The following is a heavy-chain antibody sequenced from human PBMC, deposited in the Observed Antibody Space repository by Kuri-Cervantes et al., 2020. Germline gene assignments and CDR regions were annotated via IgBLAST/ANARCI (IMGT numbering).Heavy chain of an antibody. V-gene: IGHV3-73*01. Sequence: GASLKISCAAAGFTFSASAMHWVRQASGKGLEWVGRIRSKANSYATAYAASVKGRFTISRDDSKNTAYLQMNSLKTEDTAVYYCARDPLVEVRGVIRGNWFDPWGQGTLVTVSS. J-gene: IGHJ5*02. CDR3: ARDPLVEVRGVIRGNWFDP. CDR2: IRSKANSYAT. CDR1: GFTFSASA. D-gene: IGHD3-10*01.